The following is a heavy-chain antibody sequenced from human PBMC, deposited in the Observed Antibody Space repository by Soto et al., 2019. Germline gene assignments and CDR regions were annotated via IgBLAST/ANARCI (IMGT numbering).Heavy chain of an antibody. Sequence: PGWSLRLCCAASGFTFKTYSMNWVRQAPGKGLEWVSYISETSIAIYYRDSVKGRFTISRDNAKNTLYLQMNSLRDEDTAVYYCATLQLGREEVFDSWGQGTLVTVSS. J-gene: IGHJ4*02. CDR2: ISETSIAI. CDR1: GFTFKTYS. V-gene: IGHV3-48*02. CDR3: ATLQLGREEVFDS. D-gene: IGHD1-1*01.